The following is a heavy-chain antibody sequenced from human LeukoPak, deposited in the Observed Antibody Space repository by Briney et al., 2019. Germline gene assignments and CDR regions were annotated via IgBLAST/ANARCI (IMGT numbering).Heavy chain of an antibody. CDR1: GFTVSSNY. V-gene: IGHV3-66*01. D-gene: IGHD6-19*01. Sequence: PGGSLRLSCAASGFTVSSNYMSWVRQAPGKGLEWVSVIYSGGSTYYADFVKGRFTISRDNSKNTLYLQMNSLRAEDTAVYYCARWDSGWPFDYWGQGTLVTVSS. J-gene: IGHJ4*02. CDR2: IYSGGST. CDR3: ARWDSGWPFDY.